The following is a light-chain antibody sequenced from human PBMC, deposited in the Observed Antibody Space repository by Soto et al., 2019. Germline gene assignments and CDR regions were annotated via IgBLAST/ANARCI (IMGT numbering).Light chain of an antibody. CDR3: QQRHNWPIT. V-gene: IGKV3D-20*02. CDR1: QSLSASY. Sequence: EIVLTQSPGTLSLSPGEISTLFCRSSQSLSASYLAWYQQKPGQAPRLLVYGASSRATGIPARFSGSGSGTDFTLTISGLEPADLGVYYCQQRHNWPITFGQGTRLEIK. J-gene: IGKJ5*01. CDR2: GAS.